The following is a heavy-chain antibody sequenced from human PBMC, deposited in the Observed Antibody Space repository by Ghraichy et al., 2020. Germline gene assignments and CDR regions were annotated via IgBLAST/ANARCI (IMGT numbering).Heavy chain of an antibody. CDR1: GDSINSNNYY. J-gene: IGHJ4*02. D-gene: IGHD6-19*01. Sequence: SQTLSLTCSVSGDSINSNNYYWGWIRQSPGMDLEWIGSIFYTGGTYYNPSLKSRVTMSVDNSKSHFSLKLTSVTATDTAVYYCARLGPHIAVAGSGGIDSWGQGTLVTVSS. CDR2: IFYTGGT. CDR3: ARLGPHIAVAGSGGIDS. V-gene: IGHV4-39*02.